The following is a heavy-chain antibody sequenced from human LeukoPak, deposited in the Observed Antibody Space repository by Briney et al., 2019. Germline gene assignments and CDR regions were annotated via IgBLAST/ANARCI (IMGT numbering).Heavy chain of an antibody. J-gene: IGHJ4*02. CDR2: INPSGGST. CDR3: ARDRCSGSYYLPFDY. Sequence: ASVKVSCEASGYTFTSYYMHWVRQAPGQGLEWMGIINPSGGSTSYAQKFQGRVTMTRDTSTSTVYMELSSLRSEDTAVYYCARDRCSGSYYLPFDYWGQGTLVTVSS. V-gene: IGHV1-46*01. D-gene: IGHD1-26*01. CDR1: GYTFTSYY.